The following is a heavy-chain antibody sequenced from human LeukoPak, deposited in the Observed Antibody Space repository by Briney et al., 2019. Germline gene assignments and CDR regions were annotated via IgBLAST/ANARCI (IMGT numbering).Heavy chain of an antibody. CDR3: AMGHDQLLLHNWFDP. J-gene: IGHJ5*02. V-gene: IGHV4-59*11. D-gene: IGHD2-2*01. Sequence: PSETLSLTCTLSGGSLGVHYWSWIRQPPGQQLEWIGYVYHTGRTNYNPSLRSRVTMSVDAPKHRISLDLTSVTAADTAVYYCAMGHDQLLLHNWFDPWGQGIPVIVSS. CDR2: VYHTGRT. CDR1: GGSLGVHY.